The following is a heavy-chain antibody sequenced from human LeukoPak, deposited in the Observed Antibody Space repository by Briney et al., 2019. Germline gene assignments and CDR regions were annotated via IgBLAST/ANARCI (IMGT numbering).Heavy chain of an antibody. CDR1: SGSISSTSYY. CDR2: IIYSGNT. V-gene: IGHV4-39*01. J-gene: IGHJ4*02. D-gene: IGHD4-17*01. CDR3: ARRYGDYWLDY. Sequence: PSETLSLTCTASSGSISSTSYYWGWIRQPPGRGLEWIGGIIYSGNTYYNPSLKSRVTISVDTSKNQFSLKLRSVTAADTAVYYCARRYGDYWLDYWGQGTLVTVSS.